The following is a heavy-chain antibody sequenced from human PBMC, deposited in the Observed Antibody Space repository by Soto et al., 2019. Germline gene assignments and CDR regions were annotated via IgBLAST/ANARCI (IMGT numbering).Heavy chain of an antibody. D-gene: IGHD5-18*01. CDR3: ARVDSYGSVFDY. V-gene: IGHV4-30-4*01. CDR2: IYYSGST. Sequence: LSLTCTVSGGSISSGDYYWSWIRQPPGKGLEWIGYIYYSGSTYYNPSLKSRVTISVDTSKNQFSLKLSSVTAADTAVYYCARVDSYGSVFDYWGQGTLVTVSS. J-gene: IGHJ4*02. CDR1: GGSISSGDYY.